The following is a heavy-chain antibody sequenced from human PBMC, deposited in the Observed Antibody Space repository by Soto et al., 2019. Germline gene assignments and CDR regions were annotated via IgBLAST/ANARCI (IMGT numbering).Heavy chain of an antibody. D-gene: IGHD6-19*01. V-gene: IGHV1-69*06. J-gene: IGHJ6*02. CDR2: IVPIFGTA. CDR1: GGTFSSYA. Sequence: SVKVSCKASGGTFSSYAISWVRQAPGQGLEWMGGIVPIFGTANYAQKFQGRVTITADKSTSTAYMELSSLRSEDTAVYYCARDSIAVAGYYYYYGMDVWGQGTTVTVSS. CDR3: ARDSIAVAGYYYYYGMDV.